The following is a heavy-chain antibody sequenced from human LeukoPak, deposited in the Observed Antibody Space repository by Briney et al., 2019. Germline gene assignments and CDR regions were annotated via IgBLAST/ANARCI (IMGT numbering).Heavy chain of an antibody. V-gene: IGHV3-23*01. CDR3: AKDVLRGDYGEDAFDI. J-gene: IGHJ3*02. D-gene: IGHD4-17*01. CDR1: GFTFSNYA. CDR2: ITGSGGST. Sequence: PGGSLRLSCAASGFTFSNYAMSWVRQAPGKGLEWVSAITGSGGSTYYADSVKGRFTISRDSSKNTLYLQMNSLRAEDTALYYCAKDVLRGDYGEDAFDIWGQGTMVTVSS.